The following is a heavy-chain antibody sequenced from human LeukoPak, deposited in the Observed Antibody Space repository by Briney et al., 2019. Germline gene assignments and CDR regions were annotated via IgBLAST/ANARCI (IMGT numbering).Heavy chain of an antibody. CDR1: GFTFSDYG. J-gene: IGHJ4*02. D-gene: IGHD6-6*01. Sequence: GRSLRLSCAASGFTFSDYGMNWVRQAPGKGLEWVAIISYDGSNKYYADSVKGRFTISRDNSKNTLYLQMNSLRAEDTAVYYCAKFEYSSSSGDYYFDYWGQGTLVTVSS. V-gene: IGHV3-30*18. CDR3: AKFEYSSSSGDYYFDY. CDR2: ISYDGSNK.